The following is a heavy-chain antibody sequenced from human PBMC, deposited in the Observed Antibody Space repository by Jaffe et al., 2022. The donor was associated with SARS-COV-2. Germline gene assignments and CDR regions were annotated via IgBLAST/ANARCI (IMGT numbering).Heavy chain of an antibody. V-gene: IGHV3-30-3*01. D-gene: IGHD3-22*01. J-gene: IGHJ4*02. Sequence: QVQLVESGGGVVQPGRSLRLSCAASGFTFSSYAMHWVRQAPGKGLEWVAVISYDGSNKYYADSVKGRFTISRDNSKNTLYLQMNSLRAEDTAVYYCARDVVVITWYFDYWGQGTLVTVSS. CDR2: ISYDGSNK. CDR3: ARDVVVITWYFDY. CDR1: GFTFSSYA.